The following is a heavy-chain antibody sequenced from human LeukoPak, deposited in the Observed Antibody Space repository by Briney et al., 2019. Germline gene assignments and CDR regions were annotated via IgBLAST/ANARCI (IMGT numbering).Heavy chain of an antibody. V-gene: IGHV1-69*13. CDR3: ARDLPQSPFDS. CDR2: IIPMFGTA. Sequence: ASVKVSCKASGDTFSNYAISWVRQAPGQGLEWMGGIIPMFGTANYAQKFQGRVTITADESTSTAYMELSGLRSEDTAVYYCARDLPQSPFDSWGQGTLVTVSS. J-gene: IGHJ4*02. CDR1: GDTFSNYA.